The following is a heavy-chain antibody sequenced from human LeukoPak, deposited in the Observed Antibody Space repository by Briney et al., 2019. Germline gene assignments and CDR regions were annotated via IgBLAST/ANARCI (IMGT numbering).Heavy chain of an antibody. Sequence: PSETLSLTCAVYSGSFSGYYWSWIRQPPGKGLEWIGEINHSGSTNYNPSLKSRVTISVDTSKNQFSLKLSSVTAADTAVYYCARGLLGGSPSTLNWFDPWGQGTLVAVSS. V-gene: IGHV4-34*01. CDR1: SGSFSGYY. CDR2: INHSGST. CDR3: ARGLLGGSPSTLNWFDP. D-gene: IGHD3-16*01. J-gene: IGHJ5*02.